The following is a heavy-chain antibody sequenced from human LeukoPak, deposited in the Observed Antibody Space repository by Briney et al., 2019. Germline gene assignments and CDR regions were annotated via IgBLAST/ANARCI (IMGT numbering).Heavy chain of an antibody. CDR1: GGSISSYY. CDR2: IYYSGST. J-gene: IGHJ4*02. D-gene: IGHD3-22*01. CDR3: ARVTYYYDSSGFGY. Sequence: SETLSLTCTVSGGSISSYYWSWIRQPPGKGLEWIGYIYYSGSTNYNPSLKSRVTISVDTSKNQFSLKLSSVTAADTAVYYCARVTYYYDSSGFGYWGQGTLVTVSS. V-gene: IGHV4-59*01.